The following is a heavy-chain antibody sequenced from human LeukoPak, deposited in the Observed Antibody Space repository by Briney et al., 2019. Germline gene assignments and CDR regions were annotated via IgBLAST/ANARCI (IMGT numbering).Heavy chain of an antibody. D-gene: IGHD6-13*01. CDR3: ARVGKRMAAAGDYYFYMDV. CDR2: IYSSGST. Sequence: SETLSLTCTVSGGSISSYYRSWIRQPAGKGLEWIGRIYSSGSTNYNPSLKSRVTISLDTSKNHFSLQLNSVTPEDTAVYYCARVGKRMAAAGDYYFYMDVWGKGTTVTISS. J-gene: IGHJ6*03. V-gene: IGHV4-4*07. CDR1: GGSISSYY.